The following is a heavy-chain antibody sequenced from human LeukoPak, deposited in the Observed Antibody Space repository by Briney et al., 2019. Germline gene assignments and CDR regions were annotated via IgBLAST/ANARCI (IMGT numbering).Heavy chain of an antibody. CDR1: AGSISSDSYY. J-gene: IGHJ4*02. CDR3: ASTSPKYYYESSGYSSLFDN. CDR2: IYYSGNT. D-gene: IGHD3-22*01. Sequence: KPSETLSLTCTVSAGSISSDSYYWGWIRQPPGKGLEWIGTIYYSGNTYYNPSLKSRLTISVDTSTNQFSLKLRSVTAADTALYYCASTSPKYYYESSGYSSLFDNWGQGTLVTVSS. V-gene: IGHV4-39*07.